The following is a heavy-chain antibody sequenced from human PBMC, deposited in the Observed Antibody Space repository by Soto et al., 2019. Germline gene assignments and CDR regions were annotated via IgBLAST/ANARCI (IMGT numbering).Heavy chain of an antibody. Sequence: QLQLQESGPGLVKPSETLSLTCTVYGGSISSSSYYWGWIRQPPGKGLEWIGSIYYSGSTYYNPSLKSRVTISVVTSKHQFSLKLSSLTATDTAVCYCARLREALDAFDIWGQASMITVSS. V-gene: IGHV4-39*01. CDR3: ARLREALDAFDI. CDR2: IYYSGST. J-gene: IGHJ3*02. CDR1: GGSISSSSYY.